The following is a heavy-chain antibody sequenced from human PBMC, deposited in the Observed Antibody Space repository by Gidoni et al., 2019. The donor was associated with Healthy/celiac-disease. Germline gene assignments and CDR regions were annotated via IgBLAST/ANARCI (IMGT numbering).Heavy chain of an antibody. CDR1: GFTVSSNY. J-gene: IGHJ3*02. CDR3: ARDSLRAGYSRPGAFDI. CDR2: IYSGGST. V-gene: IGHV3-53*04. D-gene: IGHD6-13*01. Sequence: EVQLVESGGGLVQPVGSLRLSFAASGFTVSSNYISWVRQAPGKGLELVSVIYSGGSTYYADSVKGRFTISRHNSKNTLYLQMNSLRAEDTAVYYCARDSLRAGYSRPGAFDIWGQGTMVTVSS.